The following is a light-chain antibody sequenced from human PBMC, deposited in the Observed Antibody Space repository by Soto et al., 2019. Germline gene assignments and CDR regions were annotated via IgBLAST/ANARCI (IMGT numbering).Light chain of an antibody. V-gene: IGKV3-15*01. J-gene: IGKJ5*01. CDR3: QQYSNWPRAIA. Sequence: DIVLTKSQSTLSFSPWERSTLSCMCIETISTNLAWFQRNPGEPPRLLIYGSSTRATGVPDRFSGSGSGTEFTLIISRLQSEDGALYDCQQYSNWPRAIAFGQGTRLEI. CDR1: ETISTN. CDR2: GSS.